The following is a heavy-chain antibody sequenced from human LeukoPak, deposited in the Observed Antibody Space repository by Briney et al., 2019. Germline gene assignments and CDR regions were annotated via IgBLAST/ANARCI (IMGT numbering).Heavy chain of an antibody. J-gene: IGHJ4*02. CDR2: INPSGGST. CDR3: ARDQEGFDY. CDR1: GYTFTSYY. Sequence: GASVTVSCTASGYTFTSYYMHWVRQAPGQGLEWMGIINPSGGSTGYAQKFQGRVTMTRDTSTTTVHMELRGLRSEDTAVYYCARDQEGFDYWGQGTVVTVSS. V-gene: IGHV1-46*01.